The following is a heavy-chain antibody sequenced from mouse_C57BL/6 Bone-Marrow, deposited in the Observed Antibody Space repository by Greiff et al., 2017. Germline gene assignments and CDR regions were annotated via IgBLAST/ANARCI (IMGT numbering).Heavy chain of an antibody. CDR1: GYTFTSYW. Sequence: VQLQQPGAELVRPGTSVKLSCKASGYTFTSYWMHWVKQRPGQGLEWIGVIDPSDSYTNYNQKFKGKATLTVDTSSSTAYMQLSSLTSEDSAVYYCARKSIVTTVYFDVWGTGTTVTVSS. D-gene: IGHD2-5*01. CDR2: IDPSDSYT. J-gene: IGHJ1*03. V-gene: IGHV1-59*01. CDR3: ARKSIVTTVYFDV.